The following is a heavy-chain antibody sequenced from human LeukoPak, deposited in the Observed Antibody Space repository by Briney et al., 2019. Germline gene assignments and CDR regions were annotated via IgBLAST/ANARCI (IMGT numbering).Heavy chain of an antibody. V-gene: IGHV5-51*01. CDR1: GYSFTSYW. Sequence: GESLKISCKGSGYSFTSYWIGWVRQMPGKGLEWMGIIYPGDSDTRYSPFFQAKVPISVEKSISTADLQGISLKAWETALYNCARTAMFPWDYWGQGTPVTVSS. J-gene: IGHJ4*02. D-gene: IGHD2-2*01. CDR3: ARTAMFPWDY. CDR2: IYPGDSDT.